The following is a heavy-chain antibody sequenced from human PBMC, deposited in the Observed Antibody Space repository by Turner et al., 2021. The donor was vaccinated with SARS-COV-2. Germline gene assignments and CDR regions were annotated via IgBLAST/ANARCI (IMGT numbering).Heavy chain of an antibody. J-gene: IGHJ6*02. V-gene: IGHV3-30*04. CDR3: ARDYPYCTNGVCYTSYYGMDV. Sequence: HVQLLEACGGVVEPGRSLRLSCAAAGFTFSSYAMHWVRQSPGKGLEWVAVISYDGINKYYADSVKCRLTISRDNSKNTLDLQMNSLRDEDTAVYYCARDYPYCTNGVCYTSYYGMDVWGQGTTVTVSS. CDR1: GFTFSSYA. D-gene: IGHD2-8*01. CDR2: ISYDGINK.